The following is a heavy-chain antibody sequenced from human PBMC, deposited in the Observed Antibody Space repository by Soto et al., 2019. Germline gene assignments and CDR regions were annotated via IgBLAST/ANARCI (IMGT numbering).Heavy chain of an antibody. CDR3: AREARIRPGSGWFDP. J-gene: IGHJ5*02. V-gene: IGHV4-30-4*01. CDR2: IYYSGST. Sequence: SEILSLTCTVSGGSISSGDYYWSWIRQPPGKGLEWIGYIYYSGSTYYNPSLKSRVTISVDTSKNQFSLKLSSVTAADTAVYYCAREARIRPGSGWFDPWGQGTLVTVSS. CDR1: GGSISSGDYY. D-gene: IGHD3-10*01.